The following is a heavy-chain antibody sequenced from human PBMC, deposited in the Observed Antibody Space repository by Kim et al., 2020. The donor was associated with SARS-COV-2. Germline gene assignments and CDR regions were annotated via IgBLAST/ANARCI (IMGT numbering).Heavy chain of an antibody. Sequence: GGSLRLSCAASGFTFSSYSMNWVRQAPGKGLEWVSYISSSSSTIYYADSVKGRLTISRDNAKNSLYLQMNSLRDEDTAVYYCARAGLWFGELKPDAFDIWGQGTMVTVSS. CDR3: ARAGLWFGELKPDAFDI. D-gene: IGHD3-10*01. CDR1: GFTFSSYS. J-gene: IGHJ3*02. CDR2: ISSSSSTI. V-gene: IGHV3-48*02.